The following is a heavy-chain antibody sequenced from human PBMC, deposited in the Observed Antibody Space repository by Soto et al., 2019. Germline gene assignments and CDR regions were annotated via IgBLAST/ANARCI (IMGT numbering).Heavy chain of an antibody. Sequence: SETLSLTCTVSGGSISSGDYYWSGIRQPPGKGLEWIGYIYYSGITYYNPSLKSRVTISVDTSKNQFSLKLSSVTAADTAVYYCARVDSYGSVFDYWGQGTLVTVSS. CDR1: GGSISSGDYY. CDR3: ARVDSYGSVFDY. J-gene: IGHJ4*02. CDR2: IYYSGIT. V-gene: IGHV4-30-4*01. D-gene: IGHD5-18*01.